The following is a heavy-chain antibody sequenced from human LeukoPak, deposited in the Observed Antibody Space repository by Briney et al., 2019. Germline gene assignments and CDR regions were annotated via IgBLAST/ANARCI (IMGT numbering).Heavy chain of an antibody. CDR3: ARQLFIAARTEAFDI. D-gene: IGHD6-6*01. V-gene: IGHV4-59*01. Sequence: SETLSLTCTVSGGSIGSYYWSWIRQPPGKGLEWIGYIYYSGSTNYNPSLKSRVTISVDTSKNQFSLKLSSVTAADTAVYYCARQLFIAARTEAFDIWGQGTMVTVSS. CDR2: IYYSGST. J-gene: IGHJ3*02. CDR1: GGSIGSYY.